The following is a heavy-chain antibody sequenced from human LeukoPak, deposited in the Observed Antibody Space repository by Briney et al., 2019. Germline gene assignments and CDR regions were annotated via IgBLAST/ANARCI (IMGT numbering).Heavy chain of an antibody. CDR1: VYSISSGYY. J-gene: IGHJ5*02. CDR3: ARLPTGYPNWFDP. D-gene: IGHD4-17*01. V-gene: IGHV4-38-2*02. CDR2: IYHSGST. Sequence: SETLSLTCTVSVYSISSGYYWGWIGQPPGKGREWIGSIYHSGSTYYNPSLKSRVTISVDTSKNQFSLKLSSVTAADTAVYYCARLPTGYPNWFDPWGQGTLVTVSS.